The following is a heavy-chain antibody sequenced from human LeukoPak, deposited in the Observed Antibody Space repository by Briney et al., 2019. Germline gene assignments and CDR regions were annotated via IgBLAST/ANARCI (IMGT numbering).Heavy chain of an antibody. J-gene: IGHJ4*02. V-gene: IGHV3-15*04. Sequence: GGSLRLSCAASGFTFSNAWMNWVRQAPGKGLEWVGRIASKTDGGTTDYAAPVKGRFTISRDDSKNTLFLQMNSPKTEDTAVYYCTTGIRGDCGQGTLVTVSS. CDR2: IASKTDGGTT. CDR1: GFTFSNAW. CDR3: TTGIRGD.